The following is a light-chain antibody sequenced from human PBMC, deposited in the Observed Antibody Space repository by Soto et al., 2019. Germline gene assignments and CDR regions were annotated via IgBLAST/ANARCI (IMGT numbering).Light chain of an antibody. J-gene: IGKJ1*01. CDR2: DAF. CDR3: QQRANWPRT. Sequence: IGLAQSPATLSLSPGERATLSCQASQTISFYLAWYQQKPGQAPRLLIYDAFNRATGIPARFSGRGSGTDFTLTISSLEPEDFAVYYCQQRANWPRTFGQGTKVDI. V-gene: IGKV3-11*01. CDR1: QTISFY.